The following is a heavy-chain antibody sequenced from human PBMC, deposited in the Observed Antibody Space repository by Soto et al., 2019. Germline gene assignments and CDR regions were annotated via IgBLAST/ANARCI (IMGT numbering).Heavy chain of an antibody. V-gene: IGHV3-43D*04. CDR1: GFTFDDYA. CDR2: ISWDGGST. Sequence: PRLSCAASGFTFDDYAMHWVRQAPGKGLEWVSLISWDGGSTYYADSVKGRFTISRDNSKNSLYLQMNSLRAEDTALYYCAKGHFFGVVTPYGMDVWGQGTTVTVSS. D-gene: IGHD3-3*01. CDR3: AKGHFFGVVTPYGMDV. J-gene: IGHJ6*02.